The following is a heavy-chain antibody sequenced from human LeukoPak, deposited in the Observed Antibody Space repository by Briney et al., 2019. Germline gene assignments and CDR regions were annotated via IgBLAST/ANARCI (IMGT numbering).Heavy chain of an antibody. CDR1: GGSISSYY. J-gene: IGHJ3*02. D-gene: IGHD6-6*01. CDR3: AREHTSSNTFDI. Sequence: PSETLSLTCNVSGGSISSYYWHWIRQPPGKGLEWIGYIYYSGSTNYSPSLKSRVTISVDTSKNQFSLKLTSVTAADTAMYFCAREHTSSNTFDIWGQGTMVTVSS. V-gene: IGHV4-59*01. CDR2: IYYSGST.